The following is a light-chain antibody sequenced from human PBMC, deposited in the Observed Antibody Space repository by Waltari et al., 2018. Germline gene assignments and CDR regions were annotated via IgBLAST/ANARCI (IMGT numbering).Light chain of an antibody. CDR2: DAS. Sequence: DIQMTQSTSSLSASVGDRVTITCQASKDISNYLNLYQQKPGKSPNLLIYDASNLETGVPSRFSGSVSGTDFTVPISSLQPEDIATYYCQQYDNLPPFFTFGPGTKVDIK. CDR1: KDISNY. V-gene: IGKV1-33*01. CDR3: QQYDNLPPFFT. J-gene: IGKJ3*01.